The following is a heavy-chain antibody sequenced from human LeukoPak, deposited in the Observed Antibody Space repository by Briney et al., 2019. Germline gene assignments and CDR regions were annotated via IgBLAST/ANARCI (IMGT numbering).Heavy chain of an antibody. CDR3: ARWKPDRYSSGWYLGVY. D-gene: IGHD6-19*01. J-gene: IGHJ4*02. Sequence: ASVNVSCKASGYTFTSYAMHWVRQAPGQRLEWMGWINAGNGNTKYSQKFQGRVTITRDTSASTAYMELSSLRSEDTAVYYCARWKPDRYSSGWYLGVYWGQGTLVTVSS. V-gene: IGHV1-3*01. CDR2: INAGNGNT. CDR1: GYTFTSYA.